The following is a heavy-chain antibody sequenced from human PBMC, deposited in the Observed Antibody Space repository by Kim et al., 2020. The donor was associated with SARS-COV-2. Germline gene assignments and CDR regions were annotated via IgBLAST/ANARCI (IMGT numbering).Heavy chain of an antibody. CDR1: GFTFSSYS. CDR3: ARDLGDYCSGGSCYGN. D-gene: IGHD2-15*01. V-gene: IGHV3-21*01. CDR2: ISSSSSYI. Sequence: GGSLRLSCAASGFTFSSYSMNWVRQAPGKGLEWVSSISSSSSYIYYADSVKGRFTISRDNAKNSLYLQMNSLRAEDTAVYYCARDLGDYCSGGSCYGNWGQGTLVTVSS. J-gene: IGHJ4*02.